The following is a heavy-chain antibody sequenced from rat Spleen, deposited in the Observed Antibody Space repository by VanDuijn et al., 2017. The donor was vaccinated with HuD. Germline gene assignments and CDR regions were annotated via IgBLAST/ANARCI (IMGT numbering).Heavy chain of an antibody. J-gene: IGHJ2*01. V-gene: IGHV5-29*01. Sequence: EVQLVESGGGLVQPGRSLKISCTASGFTFSNYDMAWVRQAPTKGLEWVASVSYDGSTTYYRDSVKGRFTISRDNAENTVYLQMNSLRSEDTATYYCARQWDYWGQGVMVTVSS. CDR3: ARQWDY. CDR1: GFTFSNYD. CDR2: VSYDGSTT.